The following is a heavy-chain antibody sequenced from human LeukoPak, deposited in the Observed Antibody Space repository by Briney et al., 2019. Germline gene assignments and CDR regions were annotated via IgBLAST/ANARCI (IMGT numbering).Heavy chain of an antibody. V-gene: IGHV3-23*01. Sequence: PGGSLRLSCAASGFTFSSYAMSWVRQAPGKGLEWVSAISGSGGSTYYADSVKGRFTISRDNSKNTLYLQMNSLRAEDMAVYYCARVYSTYPYYYMDVWGKGTTVTVSS. CDR2: ISGSGGST. D-gene: IGHD4-11*01. J-gene: IGHJ6*03. CDR1: GFTFSSYA. CDR3: ARVYSTYPYYYMDV.